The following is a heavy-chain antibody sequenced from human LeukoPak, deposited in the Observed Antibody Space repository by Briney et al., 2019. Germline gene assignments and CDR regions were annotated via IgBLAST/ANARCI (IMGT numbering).Heavy chain of an antibody. Sequence: GGSLRLSCAASGFTFSDYYMSWIRQAPGKGLEWVPYISSSGSTIYYADSVKGRFTISRDNAKNSLYLQMNSLRAEDTAVYYCAGGRPDDFWSGYYNYYYYGMDVWGQGTTVTVSS. V-gene: IGHV3-11*01. J-gene: IGHJ6*02. CDR3: AGGRPDDFWSGYYNYYYYGMDV. D-gene: IGHD3-3*01. CDR1: GFTFSDYY. CDR2: ISSSGSTI.